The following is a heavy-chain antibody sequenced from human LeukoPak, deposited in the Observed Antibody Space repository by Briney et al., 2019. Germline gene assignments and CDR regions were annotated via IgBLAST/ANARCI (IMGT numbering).Heavy chain of an antibody. CDR1: GGSVSSGSYY. CDR2: IYYSGST. D-gene: IGHD3-3*01. J-gene: IGHJ4*02. CDR3: ARAGYYDFWSGNFDY. V-gene: IGHV4-61*01. Sequence: SGTLSLTCTVSGGSVSSGSYYWSWIRQPPGKGLEWIGYIYYSGSTNYNPSLKSRVTISVDTSKNQFSLKLSSVTAADTAVYYCARAGYYDFWSGNFDYWGQGTLVTVSS.